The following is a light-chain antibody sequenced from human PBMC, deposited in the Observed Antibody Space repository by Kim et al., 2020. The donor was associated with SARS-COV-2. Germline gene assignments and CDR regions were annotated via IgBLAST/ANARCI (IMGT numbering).Light chain of an antibody. CDR3: QTWGAGIHVV. J-gene: IGLJ2*01. CDR2: LNSDGSH. CDR1: SGHSSYA. Sequence: SVKPTCTLSSGHSSYAIAWHQQQPEKGPRYLMKLNSDGSHTKGDGIPDRFSGSSSGAERYLTISSLQSEDEADYYCQTWGAGIHVVFGGGTQLTVL. V-gene: IGLV4-69*01.